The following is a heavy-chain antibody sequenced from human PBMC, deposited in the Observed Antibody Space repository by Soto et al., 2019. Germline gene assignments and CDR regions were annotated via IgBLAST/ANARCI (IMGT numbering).Heavy chain of an antibody. CDR1: GFTFIIYW. Sequence: EVQLVESGGGLVQPGGSLRLSCVASGFTFIIYWMHWVRQAPGKGLEWVSRIDNDGSATTYADSVKGRFTISRDNAKNTLFLQMNTLRVDDTAVYYCARDNWNSYWGQGTLVTVSS. J-gene: IGHJ4*02. CDR2: IDNDGSAT. D-gene: IGHD1-1*01. CDR3: ARDNWNSY. V-gene: IGHV3-74*01.